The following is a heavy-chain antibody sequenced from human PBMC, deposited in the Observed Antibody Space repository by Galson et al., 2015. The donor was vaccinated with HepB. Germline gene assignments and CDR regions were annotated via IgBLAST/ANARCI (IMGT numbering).Heavy chain of an antibody. CDR1: GFTFSDYY. CDR3: ARANGYNYGAFFDY. CDR2: ISSSSSYT. D-gene: IGHD5-24*01. J-gene: IGHJ4*02. V-gene: IGHV3-11*06. Sequence: SLRLSCAASGFTFSDYYMSWIRQAPGKGLEWVSYISSSSSYTNYADSVKGRFTISRDNAKNSLYLQMNSLRAEDTAVYYCARANGYNYGAFFDYWGQGTLVTVSS.